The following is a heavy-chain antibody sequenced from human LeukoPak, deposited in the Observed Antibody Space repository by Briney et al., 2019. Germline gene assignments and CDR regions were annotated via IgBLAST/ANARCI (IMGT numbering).Heavy chain of an antibody. J-gene: IGHJ4*02. CDR2: IYTSGST. CDR3: ARVSYYYDSSGYYPYYFDY. Sequence: PSETLSLTCTVSGGSISSGSYYWSWIRQPAGKGLEWIGRIYTSGSTNYNPSLKSRVTISVDTSKNQFSLKLSSVTAADTAVYYCARVSYYYDSSGYYPYYFDYWGQGTLVTVSS. CDR1: GGSISSGSYY. D-gene: IGHD3-22*01. V-gene: IGHV4-61*02.